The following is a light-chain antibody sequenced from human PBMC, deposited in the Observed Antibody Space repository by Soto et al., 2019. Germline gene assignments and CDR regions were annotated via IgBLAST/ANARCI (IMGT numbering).Light chain of an antibody. CDR2: MGS. J-gene: IGKJ2*01. CDR1: QSLVHSNGYNY. CDR3: MQTLQSRT. Sequence: DIVVPQSPLSLPVTPGEPASISCRSSQSLVHSNGYNYLDWYLQKPGQSPQLLIYMGSYRASGVPDRFSGSGSGTDFTLKISRVEAEDVGVYYCMQTLQSRTFGQGTKLEIK. V-gene: IGKV2-28*01.